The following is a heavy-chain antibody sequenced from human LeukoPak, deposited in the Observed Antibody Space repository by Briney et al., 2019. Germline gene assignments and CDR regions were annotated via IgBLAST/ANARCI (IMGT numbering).Heavy chain of an antibody. Sequence: GGSLRLSCAVSGFTFSSYWMNWVRQAPGKGLEWVASIRQDGGEKSYVDSVKGRFTISRDNTKSSLYLQINSLRAEDTAVYYCARDGTAAGLYFDLWGQGTPVTVSS. V-gene: IGHV3-7*01. D-gene: IGHD6-13*01. J-gene: IGHJ4*01. CDR2: IRQDGGEK. CDR1: GFTFSSYW. CDR3: ARDGTAAGLYFDL.